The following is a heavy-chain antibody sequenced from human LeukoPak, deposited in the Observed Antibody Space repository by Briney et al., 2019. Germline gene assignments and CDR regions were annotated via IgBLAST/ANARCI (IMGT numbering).Heavy chain of an antibody. D-gene: IGHD6-13*01. CDR3: ARLEAAATYYGMDV. Sequence: SETLSLTCTFSAGSISRYYWSWIRQPPGKGLEWIGYIYYTGSTGYNPSVKGRVTISVDTSKNQFSLKLSSVTAADTAVYYCARLEAAATYYGMDVWGQGTTVTVSS. CDR1: AGSISRYY. J-gene: IGHJ6*02. V-gene: IGHV4-59*08. CDR2: IYYTGST.